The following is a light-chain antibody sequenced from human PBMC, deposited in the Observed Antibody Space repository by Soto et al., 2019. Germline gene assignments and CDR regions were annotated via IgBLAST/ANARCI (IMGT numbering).Light chain of an antibody. Sequence: EIVMTQSPATLSVSPGERDTLSCRASQSVRSNLAWYQQKPGQAPRLLIYGASTRATGISARFSGSGSGTEFTLTISSLQSEDFAVYYCQQYNNWPRTFGQGTKVEIK. V-gene: IGKV3-15*01. CDR3: QQYNNWPRT. J-gene: IGKJ1*01. CDR1: QSVRSN. CDR2: GAS.